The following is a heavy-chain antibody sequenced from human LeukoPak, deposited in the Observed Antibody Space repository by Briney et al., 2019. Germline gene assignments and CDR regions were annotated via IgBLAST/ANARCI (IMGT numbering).Heavy chain of an antibody. D-gene: IGHD3-10*01. Sequence: GGSLRLSCAASGFTLSSHSMNWVRQAPGKGLEWVSYISSSGSTIYYADSVKGRFTISRDNAKNSLYLQMNSLRAEDTAVYYCARGAEYYYGSGSYFDYWGQGTLVTVSS. CDR3: ARGAEYYYGSGSYFDY. CDR2: ISSSGSTI. V-gene: IGHV3-48*01. CDR1: GFTLSSHS. J-gene: IGHJ4*02.